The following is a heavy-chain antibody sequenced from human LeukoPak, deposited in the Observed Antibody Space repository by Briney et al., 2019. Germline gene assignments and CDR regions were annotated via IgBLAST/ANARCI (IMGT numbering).Heavy chain of an antibody. CDR3: ARARNYDILTGHYYYYYGMDV. Sequence: SVKVSCKASGGTFSSYAISWVRQAPGQGLEWMGRIIPILGIANYAQKFQGRVTITADKSTSTAYMELSSLRSEDTAVYHCARARNYDILTGHYYYYYGMDVWGQGTTVTVSS. J-gene: IGHJ6*02. V-gene: IGHV1-69*04. D-gene: IGHD3-9*01. CDR2: IIPILGIA. CDR1: GGTFSSYA.